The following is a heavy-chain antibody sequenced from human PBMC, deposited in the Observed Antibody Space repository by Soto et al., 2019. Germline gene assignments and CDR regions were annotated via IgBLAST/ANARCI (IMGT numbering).Heavy chain of an antibody. Sequence: EEPLVESGGGIVQPGGSLRLSCAVSGFSLSTYWMSWVRQAPGKGLEWVANINQDAREKYYVDSVKGRFTVYRDHAKSSLYLQMNSLRVEDTAVYYCARFRRGSSGSNFFDLWGQGALVTVSS. D-gene: IGHD3-22*01. CDR1: GFSLSTYW. CDR3: ARFRRGSSGSNFFDL. J-gene: IGHJ4*02. V-gene: IGHV3-7*03. CDR2: INQDAREK.